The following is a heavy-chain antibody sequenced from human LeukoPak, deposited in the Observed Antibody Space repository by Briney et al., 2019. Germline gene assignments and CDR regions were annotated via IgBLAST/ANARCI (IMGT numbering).Heavy chain of an antibody. CDR2: VSGNGAGT. J-gene: IGHJ4*02. V-gene: IGHV3-23*01. CDR3: AKGPRPHSDY. Sequence: PGGSLRLSCAASGFIFSSHAMSWVRQAPGKGLEWVSAVSGNGAGTYYADSVKGRFTISRDNSKNTLYLQMNSLRAEDTAVYYCAKGPRPHSDYWGQGILVSVSS. CDR1: GFIFSSHA.